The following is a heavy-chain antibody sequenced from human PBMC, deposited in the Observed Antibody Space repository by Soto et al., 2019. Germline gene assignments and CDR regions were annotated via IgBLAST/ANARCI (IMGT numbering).Heavy chain of an antibody. D-gene: IGHD3-10*01. CDR2: TDPSDSYT. CDR3: ARRQTYYYGSGSYYNSPALGY. J-gene: IGHJ4*02. CDR1: GYSFTSYW. V-gene: IGHV5-10-1*01. Sequence: GESLKISCKGSGYSFTSYWISWVRQMPGKGLEWMGRTDPSDSYTNYSPSFQGHVTISADKSISTAYLQWSSLKASDTAMYYCARRQTYYYGSGSYYNSPALGYWGQGTLVTVSS.